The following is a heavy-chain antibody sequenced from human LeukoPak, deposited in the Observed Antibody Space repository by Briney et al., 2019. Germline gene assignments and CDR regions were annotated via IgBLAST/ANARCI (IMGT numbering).Heavy chain of an antibody. J-gene: IGHJ4*02. Sequence: SETLSLTCTVSGGSISSYYWSWIRQPPGKGLEWIGYIYYSGSTNYNPSLKSRVTISVDTSKNQFSLKLSSVTAADTAVYYCASLSPDYWGQGTLVTVSS. CDR2: IYYSGST. CDR3: ASLSPDY. CDR1: GGSISSYY. V-gene: IGHV4-59*01.